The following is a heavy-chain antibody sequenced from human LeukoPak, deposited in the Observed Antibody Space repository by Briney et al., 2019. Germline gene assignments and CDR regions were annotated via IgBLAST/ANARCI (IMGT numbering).Heavy chain of an antibody. CDR3: ARGFRGANWFDP. Sequence: GGSLRLSCAASGFTFSSYWMTWVRQAPGRGLEWVANIKQDGSEKYYVDSAKGRFTISRDNANNSLYLQMHSLRGEDTAVYYCARGFRGANWFDPWGQGTLVTVSS. CDR1: GFTFSSYW. CDR2: IKQDGSEK. D-gene: IGHD3-10*01. V-gene: IGHV3-7*04. J-gene: IGHJ5*02.